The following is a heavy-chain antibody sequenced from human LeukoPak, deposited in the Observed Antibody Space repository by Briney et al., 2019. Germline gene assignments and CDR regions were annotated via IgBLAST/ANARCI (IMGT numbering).Heavy chain of an antibody. J-gene: IGHJ6*04. CDR2: ITSSGASI. CDR3: ARDDLTHHGDV. CDR1: GFTFSSYT. Sequence: PGGSLRLSCAASGFTFSSYTMNWVRQAPGKGLEWVSSITSSGASIYYADSLKGRFTISRDNVKNSLYLQMDSLRAEDTAVYFCARDDLTHHGDVWGKGTTVTVSS. D-gene: IGHD3-3*01. V-gene: IGHV3-21*06.